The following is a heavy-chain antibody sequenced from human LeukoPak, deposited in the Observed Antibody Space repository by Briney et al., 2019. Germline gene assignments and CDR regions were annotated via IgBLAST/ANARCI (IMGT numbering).Heavy chain of an antibody. CDR2: INHSGST. CDR1: GGSFSGYY. J-gene: IGHJ5*02. Sequence: SETLSLTCAVYGGSFSGYYWSWIRQPPGKGLEWIGEINHSGSTNYNPSLKSRVTISVDTSKNQFSLKLSSVTAADTAVYYCARHVVAAAGTNWFDPWGQGTLVTVSS. D-gene: IGHD6-13*01. V-gene: IGHV4-34*01. CDR3: ARHVVAAAGTNWFDP.